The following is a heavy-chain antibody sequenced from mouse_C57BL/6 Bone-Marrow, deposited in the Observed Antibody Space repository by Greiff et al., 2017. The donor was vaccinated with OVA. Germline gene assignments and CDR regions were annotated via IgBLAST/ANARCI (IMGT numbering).Heavy chain of an antibody. D-gene: IGHD1-1*01. V-gene: IGHV2-5*01. CDR1: GFSLTSYG. CDR2: IWRGGST. Sequence: QVQLQQSGPGLVQPSQSLSITCTVSGFSLTSYGVHWVRQSPGKGLEWLGVIWRGGSTDYNAAFMSRLSITKDNSKSQVFFKMNSLQADDTAIYYCAKNRIYYYGSSYRWGYFDVWGTGTTVTVSS. J-gene: IGHJ1*03. CDR3: AKNRIYYYGSSYRWGYFDV.